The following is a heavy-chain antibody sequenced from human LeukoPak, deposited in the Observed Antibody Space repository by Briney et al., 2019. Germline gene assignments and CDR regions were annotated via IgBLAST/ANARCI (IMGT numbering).Heavy chain of an antibody. CDR3: ARGMRNYGSGSRLREPFDY. Sequence: PSETLSLTCAVYGGSFSGYYWSWIRQPPGKGLEWIGEINHSGSTNYNPSLKSLVTISVDTSKNQFSLKLSSVTAADTAVYYCARGMRNYGSGSRLREPFDYWGQGTLVTVSS. CDR2: INHSGST. V-gene: IGHV4-34*01. CDR1: GGSFSGYY. J-gene: IGHJ4*02. D-gene: IGHD3-10*01.